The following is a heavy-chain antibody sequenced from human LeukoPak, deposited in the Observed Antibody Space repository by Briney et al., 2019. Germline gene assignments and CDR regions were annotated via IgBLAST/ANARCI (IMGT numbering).Heavy chain of an antibody. Sequence: ASVKVSCKASGYTFTGYYMHWVRQAPGRGLEWMGRINPNSGGTNYAQKFQGRVTMTRDTSISTAYMELSRLRSDDTAVYYCARFDSSGYYLDYWGQGTLVTVSS. J-gene: IGHJ4*02. CDR2: INPNSGGT. CDR1: GYTFTGYY. V-gene: IGHV1-2*06. D-gene: IGHD3-22*01. CDR3: ARFDSSGYYLDY.